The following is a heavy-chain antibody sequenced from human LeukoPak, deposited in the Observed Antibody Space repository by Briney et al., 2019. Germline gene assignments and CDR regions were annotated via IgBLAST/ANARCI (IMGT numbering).Heavy chain of an antibody. CDR2: ISAYNGNT. J-gene: IGHJ5*02. D-gene: IGHD2-21*02. CDR1: GYTFTSYG. V-gene: IGHV1-18*01. CDR3: ARDNCGGDCHSPNRFDP. Sequence: ASVKVSCKASGYTFTSYGISWVRQAPGQGLEWMGWISAYNGNTNYAQKLQGRVTMTTDTSTSTAYMELRSLRSDDTAVYYCARDNCGGDCHSPNRFDPWGQGTLVIVSS.